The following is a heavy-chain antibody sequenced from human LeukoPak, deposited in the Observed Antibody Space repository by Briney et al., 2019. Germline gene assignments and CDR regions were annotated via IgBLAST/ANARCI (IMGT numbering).Heavy chain of an antibody. CDR2: MNSDGTTV. D-gene: IGHD1-26*01. J-gene: IGHJ4*01. CDR3: ARGGQYYPCY. Sequence: PGGSLRLSCAVSGLTFRTSWMHWVRQAPGGGLVWVSRMNSDGTTVNYADSVKGRFTMSRDNAKNTLYLQMNSLRAEDTAVYYWARGGQYYPCYWGQGNLATGSS. CDR1: GLTFRTSW. V-gene: IGHV3-74*01.